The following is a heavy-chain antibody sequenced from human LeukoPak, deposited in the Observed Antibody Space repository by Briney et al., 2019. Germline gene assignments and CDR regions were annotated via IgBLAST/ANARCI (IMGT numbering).Heavy chain of an antibody. CDR3: ARDHGEPNWFDP. V-gene: IGHV3-66*01. D-gene: IGHD4-17*01. J-gene: IGHJ5*02. CDR1: GFTFNKYW. Sequence: GGSLRLSCAASGFTFNKYWMTWVRQAPGKGLEWVSVIYSGGSTYYADSVKGRFTISRDNSKNTLYLQMNSLRAEDTAVYYCARDHGEPNWFDPWGQGTLVTVSS. CDR2: IYSGGST.